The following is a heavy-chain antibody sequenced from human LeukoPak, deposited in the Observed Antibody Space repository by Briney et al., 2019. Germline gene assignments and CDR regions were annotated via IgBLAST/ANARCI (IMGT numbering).Heavy chain of an antibody. D-gene: IGHD3-10*01. CDR3: AKLTSGSGSSALFDY. CDR2: ISGSGCST. Sequence: GGSLRLSCAASGFTLSSHAMSWVRQAPGKGLEWVSLISGSGCSTYYADPVKGRFTISRDNSKNTLYLQMNSLRAEDTAVYYCAKLTSGSGSSALFDYWGQGTLVTVSS. CDR1: GFTLSSHA. V-gene: IGHV3-23*01. J-gene: IGHJ4*02.